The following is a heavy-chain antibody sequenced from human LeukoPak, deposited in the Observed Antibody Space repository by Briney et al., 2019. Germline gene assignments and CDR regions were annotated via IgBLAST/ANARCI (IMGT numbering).Heavy chain of an antibody. CDR1: GYTFTSYY. CDR2: ISAYNGNT. Sequence: GASVKVSCKASGYTFTSYYMHWVRQAPGQGLEWMGWISAYNGNTNYAQELQGRVTMTTDTSTSTAYVELRSLRSDDTAVYYCARGRAFSSGWYSAYYYFDYWGQGTLVTVSS. J-gene: IGHJ4*02. V-gene: IGHV1-18*04. CDR3: ARGRAFSSGWYSAYYYFDY. D-gene: IGHD6-19*01.